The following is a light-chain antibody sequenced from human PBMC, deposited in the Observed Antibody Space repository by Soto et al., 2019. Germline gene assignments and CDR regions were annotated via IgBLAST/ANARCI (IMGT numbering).Light chain of an antibody. CDR3: QQYFEWPPTT. J-gene: IGKJ1*01. V-gene: IGKV3-15*01. CDR2: GAS. Sequence: EVVMTQSPATLSVSPGERATLSCRASETVATNLAWYQQKPGQAPRLLISGASTRAAGISDRFRGSGSGTEFTLTISSLRSEDSAIYYCQQYFEWPPTTVGQGTKVDSK. CDR1: ETVATN.